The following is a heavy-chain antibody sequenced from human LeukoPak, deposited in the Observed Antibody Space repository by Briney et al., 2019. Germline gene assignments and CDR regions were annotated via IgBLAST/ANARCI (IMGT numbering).Heavy chain of an antibody. CDR2: IKQDGSEK. CDR1: GFTFSSYS. J-gene: IGHJ4*02. D-gene: IGHD3-10*01. V-gene: IGHV3-7*01. CDR3: ARGSPYFYGTDLDY. Sequence: GGSLRLSCAASGFTFSSYSMNWVRQAPGKGLEWVANIKQDGSEKYYVDSVKGRFTISRDNAKNSLYLQMNSLRAEDTAVYYCARGSPYFYGTDLDYWGQGTLVTVSS.